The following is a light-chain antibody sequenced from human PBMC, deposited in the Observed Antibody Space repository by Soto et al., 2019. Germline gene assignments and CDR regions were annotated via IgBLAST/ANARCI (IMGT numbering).Light chain of an antibody. CDR2: RNN. J-gene: IGLJ1*01. Sequence: QLVLTQPPSASGTPGQRVTISCYGSSSNIGSNYVYWYQQFPGTAPKLLIYRNNQRPSGVPDRFSGSKSGTSASLAISGLRSEDEADYHCAAWDDSLSGQVFGTGTKLTVL. CDR3: AAWDDSLSGQV. CDR1: SSNIGSNY. V-gene: IGLV1-47*01.